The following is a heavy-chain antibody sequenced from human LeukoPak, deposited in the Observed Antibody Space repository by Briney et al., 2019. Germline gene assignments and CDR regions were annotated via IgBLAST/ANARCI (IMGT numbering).Heavy chain of an antibody. CDR1: GFSFSSYW. V-gene: IGHV3-7*03. D-gene: IGHD3-16*01. Sequence: GGSLRLSCAASGFSFSSYWMTWVRQAPGKGLEWVANIKQGGSETYYVDSVKGRFTISRDNAKNSLCLQMSTLRAEDTAVYYCARVRGDYNFDYWGQGILVTVSS. CDR2: IKQGGSET. CDR3: ARVRGDYNFDY. J-gene: IGHJ4*02.